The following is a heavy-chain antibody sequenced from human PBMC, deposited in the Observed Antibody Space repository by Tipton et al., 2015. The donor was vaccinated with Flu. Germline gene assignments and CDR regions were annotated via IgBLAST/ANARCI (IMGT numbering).Heavy chain of an antibody. V-gene: IGHV3-23*01. J-gene: IGHJ4*02. CDR1: GFTFSRYG. CDR2: FSVSGYTT. CDR3: AKVIPELVAGLDY. D-gene: IGHD6-19*01. Sequence: SLRLSCVVSGFTFSRYGMSWVRQAPGKGLEWVAAFSVSGYTTYFADSVKGRFTISRDNFKNTLYLQMSSLRAEDTAVYYCAKVIPELVAGLDYWSQGTLVTVSS.